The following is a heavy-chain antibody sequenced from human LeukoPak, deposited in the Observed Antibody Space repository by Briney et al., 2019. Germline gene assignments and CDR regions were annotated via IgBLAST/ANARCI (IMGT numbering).Heavy chain of an antibody. V-gene: IGHV3-23*01. Sequence: PGGPLRLSCAASGFTFSSYAMSWVRQAPGKGLEWVSAISGSGGSTYYADSVKGRFTISRDNSKNTLYLQMNSLRAEDTAVYYCAKAGYGDYQPTDYWGQGTLVTVSS. CDR2: ISGSGGST. D-gene: IGHD4-17*01. CDR3: AKAGYGDYQPTDY. CDR1: GFTFSSYA. J-gene: IGHJ4*02.